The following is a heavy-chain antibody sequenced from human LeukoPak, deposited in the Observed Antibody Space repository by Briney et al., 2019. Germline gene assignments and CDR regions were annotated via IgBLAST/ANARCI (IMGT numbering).Heavy chain of an antibody. V-gene: IGHV5-51*01. D-gene: IGHD6-19*01. CDR1: GYSFTNYW. Sequence: GESLKISCKGSGYSFTNYWIGCVRQMPGKGLEWMGIIYPGDSDSRYSPSFQGQVTISADKSISTAYLQWSSLKASDTAMYYCARLGRGSGWYYFDYWGQGTLATVSS. CDR2: IYPGDSDS. CDR3: ARLGRGSGWYYFDY. J-gene: IGHJ4*02.